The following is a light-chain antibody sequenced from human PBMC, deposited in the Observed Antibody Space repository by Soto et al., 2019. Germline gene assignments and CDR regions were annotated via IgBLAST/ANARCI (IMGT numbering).Light chain of an antibody. CDR2: AAS. J-gene: IGKJ1*01. CDR3: QHSYVTPWT. CDR1: QFIDDF. Sequence: DIQVTQSPSSLSASVGDRVTITCRASQFIDDFLNWFQQRPGKAPKLLIYAASSLQSGVPSRFSGSASGTDFTLTITNLQPEDFVTYYCQHSYVTPWTFGQGTKVEIK. V-gene: IGKV1-39*01.